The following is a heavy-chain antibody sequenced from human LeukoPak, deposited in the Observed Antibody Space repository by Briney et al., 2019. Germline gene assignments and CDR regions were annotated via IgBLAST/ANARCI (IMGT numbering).Heavy chain of an antibody. J-gene: IGHJ6*02. CDR2: ISGSGGST. CDR3: AKGEYQLPYYYYGMDV. Sequence: GSLRLSCAASGFTFSSYAMSWVRQAPGKGLEWVSAISGSGGSTYYADSVKGRFTISRDNSKNTLYLQMNSLRAEDTAVYYCAKGEYQLPYYYYGMDVWGQGTTVTVSS. D-gene: IGHD2-2*01. CDR1: GFTFSSYA. V-gene: IGHV3-23*01.